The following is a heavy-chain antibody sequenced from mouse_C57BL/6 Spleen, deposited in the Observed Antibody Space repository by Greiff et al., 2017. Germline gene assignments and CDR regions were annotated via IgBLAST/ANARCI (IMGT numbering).Heavy chain of an antibody. Sequence: QVQLKQPGAELVKPGASVKLSCKASGYTFTSYWMHWVKQRPGQGLEWIGMIHPNSGSTNYNEKFKSKATLTVDKSSSTAYMQLSSLTSEDSAVYYCALYYGSSSPRFDYWGQGTTLTVSS. V-gene: IGHV1-64*01. CDR3: ALYYGSSSPRFDY. CDR2: IHPNSGST. CDR1: GYTFTSYW. J-gene: IGHJ2*01. D-gene: IGHD1-1*01.